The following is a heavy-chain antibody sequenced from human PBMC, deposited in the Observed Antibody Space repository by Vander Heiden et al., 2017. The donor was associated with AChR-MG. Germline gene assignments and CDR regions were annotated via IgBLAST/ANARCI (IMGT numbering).Heavy chain of an antibody. CDR2: ISSSSSTI. D-gene: IGHD6-19*01. CDR3: AREQGTAVAGIPEDYFDY. CDR1: GFTSSSYR. J-gene: IGHJ4*02. Sequence: EVQLVESGGGLVQPGGSLRLSCAASGFTSSSYRMNWVRQAPGKGLEWVSYISSSSSTIYYADSVKGRFTISRDNAKNSLYLQMNSLRDEDTAVYYCAREQGTAVAGIPEDYFDYWGQGTLVTVSS. V-gene: IGHV3-48*02.